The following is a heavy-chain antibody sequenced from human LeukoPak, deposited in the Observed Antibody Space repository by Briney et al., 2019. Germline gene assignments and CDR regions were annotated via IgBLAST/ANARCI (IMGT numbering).Heavy chain of an antibody. Sequence: SSETLSLTCTVSGGSLSSYYWTWIRQPPGKGLEWIGYIYYTGSTSYNPSLKSRVTISVQTSKNQFSLKLSSVTAADTAVYYCARRGYYYDSSGYYPVGYFDYWGQGTLVTVSS. V-gene: IGHV4-59*08. CDR2: IYYTGST. J-gene: IGHJ4*02. D-gene: IGHD3-22*01. CDR3: ARRGYYYDSSGYYPVGYFDY. CDR1: GGSLSSYY.